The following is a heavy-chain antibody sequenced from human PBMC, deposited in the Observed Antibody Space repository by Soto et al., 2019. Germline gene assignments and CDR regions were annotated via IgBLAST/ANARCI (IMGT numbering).Heavy chain of an antibody. V-gene: IGHV1-2*02. D-gene: IGHD5-12*01. CDR3: ARDIVATIWENWFDP. J-gene: IGHJ5*02. CDR2: INPNSGGT. CDR1: GYTFTGYY. Sequence: ASVKVSCKASGYTFTGYYMHWVRQAPGQGLEWMGWINPNSGGTNYAQKFQGRVTITRDTSASTAYMELSSLRSEDTAVYYCARDIVATIWENWFDPWGQGTLVTVSS.